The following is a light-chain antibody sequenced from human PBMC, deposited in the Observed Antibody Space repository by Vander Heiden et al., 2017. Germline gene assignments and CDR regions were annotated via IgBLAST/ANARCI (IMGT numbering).Light chain of an antibody. V-gene: IGLV1-47*01. CDR1: RDNSGGNF. CDR2: KNN. J-gene: IGLJ2*01. CDR3: ATWDESLSAVV. Sequence: QSVLTPPPPSSGTPGQGVTISCSGTRDNSGGNFVYWYQQHPETAPKVLIFKNNQRPSGVPDRFSGSKSGTTVSLAISGLRSEDEADYYCATWDESLSAVVFGGGTKLTVL.